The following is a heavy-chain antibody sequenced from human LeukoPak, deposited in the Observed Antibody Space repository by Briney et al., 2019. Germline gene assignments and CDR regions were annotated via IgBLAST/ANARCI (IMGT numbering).Heavy chain of an antibody. CDR3: ARGRDRSKAGDH. Sequence: SETLSLTCAVYGGSCDDYYCSWRRHPPGKGLEWIGEIHPSGIFYYNSSLLSRVTISIDTSKSQFSLRLTSATAADTAFYYCARGRDRSKAGDHWGQGSLVTVSS. CDR1: GGSCDDYY. V-gene: IGHV4-34*01. J-gene: IGHJ4*02. D-gene: IGHD5-24*01. CDR2: IHPSGIF.